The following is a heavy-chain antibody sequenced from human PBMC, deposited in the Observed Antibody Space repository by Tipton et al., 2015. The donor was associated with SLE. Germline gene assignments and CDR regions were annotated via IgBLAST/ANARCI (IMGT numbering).Heavy chain of an antibody. CDR1: GGSIDNYY. D-gene: IGHD4-17*01. CDR3: ASSPSRGDPQV. CDR2: IYYSGST. Sequence: TLSLTCTVSGGSIDNYYWSWVRQPAGKGLEWIGRIYYSGSTYYNPSLKSRVTISVDTSKNQFSLKLSSVTAADTAVYYCASSPSRGDPQVWGQGTLVTVSS. V-gene: IGHV4-59*05. J-gene: IGHJ4*02.